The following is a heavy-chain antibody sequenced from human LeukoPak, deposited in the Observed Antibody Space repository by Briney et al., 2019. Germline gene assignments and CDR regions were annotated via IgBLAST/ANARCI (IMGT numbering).Heavy chain of an antibody. V-gene: IGHV1-2*02. CDR2: INSNTGGT. CDR3: ARGGGPMAVTYGLWYFDL. D-gene: IGHD3-10*01. J-gene: IGHJ2*01. Sequence: ASVKVSCKASGYTFTDHYMHWVRQAPGQGLEWMGWINSNTGGTNYAQKFQGRVTMTRDTSISTAYMELSRLRSDDTAVYYCARGGGPMAVTYGLWYFDLWGRGTLVTVSS. CDR1: GYTFTDHY.